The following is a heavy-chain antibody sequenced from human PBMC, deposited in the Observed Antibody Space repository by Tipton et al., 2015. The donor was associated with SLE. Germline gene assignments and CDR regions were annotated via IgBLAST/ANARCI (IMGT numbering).Heavy chain of an antibody. V-gene: IGHV4-61*09. CDR2: IYTSGST. J-gene: IGHJ4*02. CDR3: ARRSPSDYYDSSGYSYFDY. CDR1: GGSISSGSYY. D-gene: IGHD3-22*01. Sequence: TLSLTCTVSGGSISSGSYYWSWIRQPAGKGLEWIGHIYTSGSTNYNPSLKSRVTISVDTSKNQFSLKLSSVTAADTAVYYCARRSPSDYYDSSGYSYFDYWGQGTLVTVSS.